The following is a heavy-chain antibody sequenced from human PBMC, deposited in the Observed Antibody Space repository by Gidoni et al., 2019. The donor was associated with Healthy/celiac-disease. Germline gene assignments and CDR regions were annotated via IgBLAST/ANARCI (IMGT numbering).Heavy chain of an antibody. V-gene: IGHV3-21*01. J-gene: IGHJ6*02. CDR1: GFTFSSYS. D-gene: IGHD2-2*02. CDR2: ISSSSSYK. Sequence: DVQLVESGGGLVKPGASLRLSCAASGFTFSSYSRNWVRQAPGKGLEWVSYISSSSSYKYYEDSVKGRFTISRDNAKNSLYLQMNSLRAEDTAVYYCARDLGREHQNLPVVPAAIPHYYYYGMDVWGQGTTVTVSS. CDR3: ARDLGREHQNLPVVPAAIPHYYYYGMDV.